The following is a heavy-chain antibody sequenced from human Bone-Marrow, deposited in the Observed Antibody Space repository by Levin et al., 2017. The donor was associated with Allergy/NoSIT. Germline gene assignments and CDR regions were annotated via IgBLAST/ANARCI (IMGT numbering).Heavy chain of an antibody. Sequence: GGSLRLSCATSKFMFDDYGMYWVRQAPGKGLEWVSGISWNSGKTHYADSVKGRFVISRDNAKNSLYLQMYSLRTEDTALYYCVKSLNTMTIHDGFDFWGQGTMVTVSA. CDR3: VKSLNTMTIHDGFDF. J-gene: IGHJ3*01. CDR1: KFMFDDYG. V-gene: IGHV3-9*01. CDR2: ISWNSGKT. D-gene: IGHD1/OR15-1a*01.